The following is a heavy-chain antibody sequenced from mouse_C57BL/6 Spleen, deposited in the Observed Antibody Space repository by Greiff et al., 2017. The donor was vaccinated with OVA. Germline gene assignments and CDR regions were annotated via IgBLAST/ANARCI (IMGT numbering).Heavy chain of an antibody. CDR1: GYTFTSYW. J-gene: IGHJ3*01. D-gene: IGHD2-3*01. V-gene: IGHV1-61*01. CDR3: ARTDGYHGFAY. CDR2: IYPSDSET. Sequence: QVQLQQPGAELVRPGSSVKLSCKASGYTFTSYWMDWVKQRPGQGLEWIGNIYPSDSETHYNQKFKDKATLTVDKSSSTAYMQLSSLTSEDSAVYYCARTDGYHGFAYWGQGTLVTVSA.